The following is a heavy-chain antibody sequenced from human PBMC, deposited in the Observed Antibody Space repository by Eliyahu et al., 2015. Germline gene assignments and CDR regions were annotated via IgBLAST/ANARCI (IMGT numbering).Heavy chain of an antibody. CDR2: IFWNDDK. CDR1: GFSLSSSGVG. Sequence: QITLTESGPTLXKPTQTLTLXCSFSGFSLSSSGVGVGWIRQPPGKALEWLAFIFWNDDKRYSPSLTHRLTVTKDASRNQVVLTMTNMDPVDTATYYCAHSDWGLFWYFDLWGRGTLVTVSS. CDR3: AHSDWGLFWYFDL. J-gene: IGHJ2*01. D-gene: IGHD7-27*01. V-gene: IGHV2-5*01.